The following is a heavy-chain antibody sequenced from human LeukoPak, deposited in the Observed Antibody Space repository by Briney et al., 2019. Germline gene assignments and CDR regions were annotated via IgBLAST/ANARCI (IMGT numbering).Heavy chain of an antibody. CDR2: IYTSGST. D-gene: IGHD2-21*02. CDR1: GGSMNNYY. V-gene: IGHV4-4*07. CDR3: ARIYCGGDCRGYYYHYYMDV. Sequence: PSETLSLTCTISGGSMNNYYWSWIRQPAGKGVEWIGRIYTSGSTKYNPPLKSRVTISVDTSKNQFSLKLSSVTAADTAVYYCARIYCGGDCRGYYYHYYMDVWGKGTTVTISS. J-gene: IGHJ6*03.